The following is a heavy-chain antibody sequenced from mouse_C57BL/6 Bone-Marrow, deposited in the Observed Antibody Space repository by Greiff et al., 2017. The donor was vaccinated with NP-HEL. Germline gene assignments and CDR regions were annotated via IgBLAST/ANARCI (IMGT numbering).Heavy chain of an antibody. J-gene: IGHJ4*01. CDR1: GFTFSSYG. D-gene: IGHD1-1*01. CDR2: ISSGGSYT. Sequence: EVKVEESGGDLVKPGGSLKLSCAASGFTFSSYGMSWVRQTPDKRLEWVATISSGGSYTYYPDSVKGRFTISRDNAKNTLYLQMSSLKSEDTAMYYCARQGIYYYGSSYPYYAMDYWGQGTSVTVSS. CDR3: ARQGIYYYGSSYPYYAMDY. V-gene: IGHV5-6*02.